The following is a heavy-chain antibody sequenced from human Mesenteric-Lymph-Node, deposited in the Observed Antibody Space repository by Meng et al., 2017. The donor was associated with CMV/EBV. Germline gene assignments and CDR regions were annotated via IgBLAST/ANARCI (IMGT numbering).Heavy chain of an antibody. D-gene: IGHD1-26*01. CDR1: PYTFTAYY. V-gene: IGHV1-2*02. CDR3: ARGEGEEGSYSPYWYFDL. Sequence: ASVKVSCKASPYTFTAYYIHWVRQAPGQGLEWMGWINPNSGGTNYEQKFQGRVTMTRDTSISTAYMELSRLRSDDTAVYYCARGEGEEGSYSPYWYFDLWGRGTLVTVSS. J-gene: IGHJ2*01. CDR2: INPNSGGT.